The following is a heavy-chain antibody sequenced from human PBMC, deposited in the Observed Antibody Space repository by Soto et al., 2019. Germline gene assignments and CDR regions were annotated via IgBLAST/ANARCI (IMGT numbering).Heavy chain of an antibody. CDR1: GGSISSYY. J-gene: IGHJ4*02. CDR3: ARGRGDTAMAWYY. Sequence: SETLSLTCTVSGGSISSYYRSWIRQSPGKGLEWIGYISYSGSTKYNPSLKSRVTISVDTSKNQFSLKLSSVTAADTAVYYCARGRGDTAMAWYYWGQGTLVTVS. V-gene: IGHV4-59*01. D-gene: IGHD5-18*01. CDR2: ISYSGST.